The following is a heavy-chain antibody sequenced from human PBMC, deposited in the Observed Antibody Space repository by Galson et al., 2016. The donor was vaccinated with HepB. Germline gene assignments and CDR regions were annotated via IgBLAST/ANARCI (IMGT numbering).Heavy chain of an antibody. CDR3: ARLRPEYNYAYDY. Sequence: SLRLSCAASGFTVSSNHMSWVRQAPGKGLEWVSVFYGGGTINYADSVKGRFTVSRDNSENTLFLQMNSLRADDTAVNYCARLRPEYNYAYDYWGQGTLVTVSS. D-gene: IGHD5-18*01. J-gene: IGHJ4*02. CDR1: GFTVSSNH. CDR2: FYGGGTI. V-gene: IGHV3-53*01.